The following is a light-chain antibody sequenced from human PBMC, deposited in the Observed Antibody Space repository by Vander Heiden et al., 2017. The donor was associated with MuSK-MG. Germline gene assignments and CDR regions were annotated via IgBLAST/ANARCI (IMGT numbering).Light chain of an antibody. Sequence: DIQMTQSPSSLSASVGDRVTITCQASQDISNYLNWYQQKPGKAPKLLIYDASNLETGVPSRFSGSGSGTDFTFTISSLQPEDIATYYCQQYDKRPRAFGGGTKVEIK. J-gene: IGKJ4*01. CDR2: DAS. CDR1: QDISNY. V-gene: IGKV1-33*01. CDR3: QQYDKRPRA.